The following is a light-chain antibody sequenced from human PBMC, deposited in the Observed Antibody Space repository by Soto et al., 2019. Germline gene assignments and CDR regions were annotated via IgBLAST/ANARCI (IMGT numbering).Light chain of an antibody. V-gene: IGKV3-20*01. CDR3: QHYGNSPPSVT. CDR1: QSVSSDY. Sequence: EVVLTQSPDTLSLSPGERATLSCRASQSVSSDYLVWYQQKPGQAPRLLIYGASSRATGIPDRFSGSGSGTEFTLTISRREPEDFAVYYCQHYGNSPPSVTFGPGTKVDIK. CDR2: GAS. J-gene: IGKJ3*01.